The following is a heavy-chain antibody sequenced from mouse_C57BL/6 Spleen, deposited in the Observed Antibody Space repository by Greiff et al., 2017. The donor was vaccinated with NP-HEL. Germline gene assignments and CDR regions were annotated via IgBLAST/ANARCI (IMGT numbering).Heavy chain of an antibody. CDR1: GYTFTGYW. D-gene: IGHD1-1*01. CDR3: ARPFYYGSSYVYYAMDY. V-gene: IGHV1-9*01. Sequence: VKLQESGAELMKPGASVKLSCKATGYTFTGYWIEWVKQRPGHGLEWIGEILPGSGSTNYNEKFKGKATFTADTSSNTAYMQLSSLTTEDSAIYYCARPFYYGSSYVYYAMDYWGQGTSVTDSS. J-gene: IGHJ4*01. CDR2: ILPGSGST.